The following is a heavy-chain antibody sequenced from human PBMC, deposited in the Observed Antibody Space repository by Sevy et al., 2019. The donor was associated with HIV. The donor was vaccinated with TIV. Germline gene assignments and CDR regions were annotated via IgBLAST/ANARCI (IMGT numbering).Heavy chain of an antibody. CDR1: GGSISSSSYY. CDR2: IYYSGST. J-gene: IGHJ4*02. V-gene: IGHV4-39*01. Sequence: SETLSLTCTVSGGSISSSSYYWGWIRQPPGKGLEWIGSIYYSGSTYYNPSLKSRVTISVATSKNQFSLKLSSVTAADTAVYYCARLPVLDSSGYYYILGYFDYWGQGTLVTVSS. CDR3: ARLPVLDSSGYYYILGYFDY. D-gene: IGHD3-22*01.